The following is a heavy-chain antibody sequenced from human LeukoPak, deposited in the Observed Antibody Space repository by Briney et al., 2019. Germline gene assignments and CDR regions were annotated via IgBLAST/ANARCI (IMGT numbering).Heavy chain of an antibody. J-gene: IGHJ6*02. Sequence: GGSLRLSCAASGFTFSSYSMNWVRQAPRKGLEWVSYISSSSSTIYYADSVKGRFTISRDNSKNTLYLQMNSLRAEDTAVYYCAKFIPQKRRAYYYGSGSYYPAYYYYGMDVWGQGTTVTVSS. CDR1: GFTFSSYS. CDR3: AKFIPQKRRAYYYGSGSYYPAYYYYGMDV. CDR2: ISSSSSTI. V-gene: IGHV3-48*01. D-gene: IGHD3-10*01.